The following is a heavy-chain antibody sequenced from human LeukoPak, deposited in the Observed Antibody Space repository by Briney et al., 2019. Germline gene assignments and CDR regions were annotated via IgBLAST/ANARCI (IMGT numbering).Heavy chain of an antibody. CDR1: GYTFTGYA. CDR3: ARDQLRYYGSGSYYSDMDV. J-gene: IGHJ6*02. D-gene: IGHD3-10*01. V-gene: IGHV1-18*01. CDR2: ISAYNGGT. Sequence: ASVKVSCKASGYTFTGYAVTWVRQAPGQGLEWIGWISAYNGGTNYAHKFQGRVTMTTDTSTTTGYMELRSLKSDDTAVYYWARDQLRYYGSGSYYSDMDVWGQGTTVTVSS.